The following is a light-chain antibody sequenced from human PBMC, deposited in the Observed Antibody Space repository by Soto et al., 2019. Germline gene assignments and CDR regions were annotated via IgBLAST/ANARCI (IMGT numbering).Light chain of an antibody. CDR1: PSVSSSY. Sequence: IVLPPSPGPLSLSPGERAPLSCRASPSVSSSYFAWYQPKPGQAPRLLIYGASSRATGIPDRFSGSGSGTDFTLTISRLEPEDVAVYYCQQYGSSPFAFGQGTKLEIK. CDR3: QQYGSSPFA. J-gene: IGKJ2*01. CDR2: GAS. V-gene: IGKV3-20*01.